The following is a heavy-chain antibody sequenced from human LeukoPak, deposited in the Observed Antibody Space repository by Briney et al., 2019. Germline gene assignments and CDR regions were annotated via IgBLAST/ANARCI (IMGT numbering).Heavy chain of an antibody. Sequence: PSETLSLTCAVYGGSFSGYYWSWIRQPPGKGLEWIGEINHSGSTNYNPSLKSRVTISVDTSKNQFSLKLSSVTAADTAVYYCARGPNYYDSSGYYPPDYWGQGTLVTVSS. CDR1: GGSFSGYY. V-gene: IGHV4-34*01. J-gene: IGHJ4*02. CDR3: ARGPNYYDSSGYYPPDY. CDR2: INHSGST. D-gene: IGHD3-22*01.